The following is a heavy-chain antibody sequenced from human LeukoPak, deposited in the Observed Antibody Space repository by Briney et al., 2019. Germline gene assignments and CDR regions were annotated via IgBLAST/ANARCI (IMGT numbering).Heavy chain of an antibody. J-gene: IGHJ4*02. V-gene: IGHV4-59*12. CDR1: GGSISSYY. Sequence: SETLSLTCTVSGGSISSYYWSWIRQPPGKGLEWIGYIYYSGSTNYNPSLKSRVTISVDTSKNQFSLKLSSVTAADTAVYYCARRYYGSGSYDYWGQGTLVTVSS. CDR2: IYYSGST. CDR3: ARRYYGSGSYDY. D-gene: IGHD3-10*01.